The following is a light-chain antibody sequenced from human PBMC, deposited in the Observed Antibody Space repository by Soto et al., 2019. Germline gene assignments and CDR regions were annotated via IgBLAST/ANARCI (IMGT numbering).Light chain of an antibody. CDR2: RNN. CDR1: SSKIGSNY. J-gene: IGLJ1*01. Sequence: QSALTQPPSASGTPGQRVTISCSGSSSKIGSNYVYWYQHLTGTAPKLLIYRNNQRPSGVPDRFSGSKSGTSASLAISGLRSEDEADYYCATWDDSLSNYVFGTGTKVTVL. CDR3: ATWDDSLSNYV. V-gene: IGLV1-47*01.